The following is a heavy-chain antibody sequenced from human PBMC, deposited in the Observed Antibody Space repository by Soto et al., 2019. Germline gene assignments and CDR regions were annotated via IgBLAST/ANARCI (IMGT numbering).Heavy chain of an antibody. Sequence: XFXFSSYAMSXVRQAPGKXXXXVSAISGSGGSTYYADSVKGRFXIXXXXXXXXXXXXXXXXXXXDTAVYYCAKAHDFWSGYYYFDYWGQGTLVTVXS. J-gene: IGHJ4*02. CDR3: AKAHDFWSGYYYFDY. CDR1: XFXFSSYA. D-gene: IGHD3-3*01. V-gene: IGHV3-23*01. CDR2: ISGSGGST.